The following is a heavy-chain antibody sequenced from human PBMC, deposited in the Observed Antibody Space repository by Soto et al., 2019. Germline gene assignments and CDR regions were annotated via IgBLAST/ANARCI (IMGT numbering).Heavy chain of an antibody. D-gene: IGHD6-19*01. CDR1: GGSISSGGYY. J-gene: IGHJ4*02. CDR2: IYYSGST. V-gene: IGHV4-31*03. CDR3: ARVRVAVASYFDY. Sequence: SETLSLTCTVSGGSISSGGYYWSWIRQHPGKGLEWIGYIYYSGSTYYNPSLKSRVTISVDTSKNQFSLKLSSVTAADTAVYYCARVRVAVASYFDYWGQGTLVTVSS.